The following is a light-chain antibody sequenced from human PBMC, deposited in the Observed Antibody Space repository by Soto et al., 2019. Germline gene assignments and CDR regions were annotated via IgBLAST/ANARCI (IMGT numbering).Light chain of an antibody. CDR2: DVS. Sequence: QSALTQPASVSGSPGQSITISCTGTSSDVGGYNYVSWYQQHPGKAPKLVIFDVSDRPSGVSNRFSGSKSGNTASLTTSGLQAEDEADYYCISYTSSSTRVFGTGTKVTVL. J-gene: IGLJ1*01. CDR1: SSDVGGYNY. CDR3: ISYTSSSTRV. V-gene: IGLV2-14*01.